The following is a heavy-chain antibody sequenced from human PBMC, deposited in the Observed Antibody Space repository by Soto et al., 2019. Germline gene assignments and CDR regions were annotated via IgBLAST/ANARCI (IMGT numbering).Heavy chain of an antibody. CDR2: ISYGGGTT. D-gene: IGHD3-22*01. CDR3: AKNPGYYYDSTGYHFDY. V-gene: IGHV3-23*01. J-gene: IGHJ4*02. CDR1: EFTFSNYA. Sequence: GGSLRLSCAASEFTFSNYAMSWVRQAPGKGLEWVSAISYGGGTTYYADSVKGRFTISRDNSKNTLYLRMNSLRAEDTAVYYCAKNPGYYYDSTGYHFDYWGQGTLVTVS.